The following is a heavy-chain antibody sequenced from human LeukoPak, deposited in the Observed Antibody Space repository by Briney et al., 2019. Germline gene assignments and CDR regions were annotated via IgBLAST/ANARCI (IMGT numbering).Heavy chain of an antibody. J-gene: IGHJ5*02. Sequence: ASVKVSCKASGYSFISYGISWVRQAPGQGLEWMGWISAYNGNTNYAQKLQDRVTLTTDTSTSTAYMELRSLRSDDTAVYYCARAPEGRYCRSTSCYYWFDHWGQGTLVTVSS. V-gene: IGHV1-18*01. CDR1: GYSFISYG. D-gene: IGHD2-2*01. CDR3: ARAPEGRYCRSTSCYYWFDH. CDR2: ISAYNGNT.